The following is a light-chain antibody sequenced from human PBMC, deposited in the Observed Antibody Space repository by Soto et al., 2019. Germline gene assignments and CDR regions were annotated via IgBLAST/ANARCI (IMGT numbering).Light chain of an antibody. CDR2: DAS. J-gene: IGKJ3*01. CDR1: QDIRNY. V-gene: IGKV1-16*02. CDR3: QQYSSYPYT. Sequence: DIQMTQSPASLSASVGDRVTITCRASQDIRNYLAWFQQKPGKAPKSLIYDASNFQSGVPSKFSVTGSETIFTLPISSLLPEDFATYHCQQYSSYPYTVGPGTKVDI.